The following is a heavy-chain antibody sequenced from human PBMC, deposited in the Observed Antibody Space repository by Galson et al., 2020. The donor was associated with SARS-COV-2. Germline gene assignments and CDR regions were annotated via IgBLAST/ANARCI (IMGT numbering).Heavy chain of an antibody. CDR3: ARGDMGNDYFDY. Sequence: GGSLRLSCAASGFTFSSYWMHWVRQAPGKGLVWVSRIYSEGSSTSYADSVKGRFTISGDNAKKTLYLQMNSLRAEDTAVYYCARGDMGNDYFDYWGQGTLVTVSP. CDR1: GFTFSSYW. J-gene: IGHJ4*02. CDR2: IYSEGSST. D-gene: IGHD7-27*01. V-gene: IGHV3-74*01.